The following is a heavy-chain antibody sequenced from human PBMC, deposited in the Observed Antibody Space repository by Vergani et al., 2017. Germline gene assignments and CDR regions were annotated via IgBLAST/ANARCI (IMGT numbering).Heavy chain of an antibody. Sequence: QVQLQQWGAGLLKPSETLSLTCAVYGGSFSGYYWSWIRQPPGKGLEWIGEINHSGSTNYNPSLKSRVTISVDTSKNQFSLKLSSVTAADTDVYYRARGRGYYDSSGAPTPLYYYGMDVWGQGTTVTVSS. CDR3: ARGRGYYDSSGAPTPLYYYGMDV. J-gene: IGHJ6*02. CDR1: GGSFSGYY. D-gene: IGHD3-22*01. V-gene: IGHV4-34*01. CDR2: INHSGST.